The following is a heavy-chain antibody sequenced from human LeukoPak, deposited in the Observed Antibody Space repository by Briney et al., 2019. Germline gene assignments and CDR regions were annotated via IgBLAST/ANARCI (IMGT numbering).Heavy chain of an antibody. Sequence: SVTVSFMSSGGTFSSYAINWLRQPHAPGLEWMGMIIPIFGIANYAQKFQGRVTITADKSTSTAYMELSSLRSEDTAVYYCAREGYYDSSGYYPPAYYFDYWGQGTLVTVSS. V-gene: IGHV1-69*04. D-gene: IGHD3-22*01. CDR2: IIPIFGIA. J-gene: IGHJ4*02. CDR3: AREGYYDSSGYYPPAYYFDY. CDR1: GGTFSSYA.